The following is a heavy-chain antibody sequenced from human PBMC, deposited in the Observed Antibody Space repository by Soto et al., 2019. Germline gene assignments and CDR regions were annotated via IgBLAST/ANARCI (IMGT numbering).Heavy chain of an antibody. CDR3: ASGPYGSGSYYEPWLSWFDP. V-gene: IGHV1-69*02. CDR1: GGTFSSYT. D-gene: IGHD3-10*01. CDR2: IIPILGIA. J-gene: IGHJ5*02. Sequence: QVQLVQSGAEVKKPGSSVKVSCKASGGTFSSYTISWVRQAPGQGLEWMGRIIPILGIANYAQKFQGRVTITAGKSTSTAYMELSSLRSEDTAVYYCASGPYGSGSYYEPWLSWFDPWGQGTLVTVSS.